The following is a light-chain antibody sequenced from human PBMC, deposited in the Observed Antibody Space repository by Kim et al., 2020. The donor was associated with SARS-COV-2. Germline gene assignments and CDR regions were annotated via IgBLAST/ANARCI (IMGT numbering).Light chain of an antibody. Sequence: XSINISCTGTSSDVGGYNFVSWYQQHPGKAPKLMIYDVSNRPSGISNRFSGSKSGNTASLTISGLQAEDEADYYCSSYTGSSTLVFGTGTKVTVL. J-gene: IGLJ1*01. CDR2: DVS. V-gene: IGLV2-14*03. CDR3: SSYTGSSTLV. CDR1: SSDVGGYNF.